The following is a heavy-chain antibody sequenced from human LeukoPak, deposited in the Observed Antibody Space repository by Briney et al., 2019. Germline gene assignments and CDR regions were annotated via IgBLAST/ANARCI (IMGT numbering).Heavy chain of an antibody. J-gene: IGHJ5*02. CDR1: GRSISSYY. CDR3: ARDGCSGGSCRYNWFDP. Sequence: PSETLSLTCTVSGRSISSYYWSWIRQPAGKGLEWIGRIYTSGSTNYNPSLQSRVTMSVDTSKNQFSLKLSSVTAADTAVYYCARDGCSGGSCRYNWFDPWGQGTLVTVSS. V-gene: IGHV4-4*07. CDR2: IYTSGST. D-gene: IGHD2-15*01.